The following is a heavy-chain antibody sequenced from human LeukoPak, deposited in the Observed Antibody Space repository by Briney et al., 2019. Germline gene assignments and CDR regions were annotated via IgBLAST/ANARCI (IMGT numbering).Heavy chain of an antibody. Sequence: SETLSLTCAVYGGSFSGYYWSWIRQLPGKGLEWIGEIDHSGSSNHNPSLKSRVTISVDTSKNQFSLKLSSVTAADTAVYYCARGHSSVVTAIPYYFDYWGQGTLVTVSS. V-gene: IGHV4-34*01. D-gene: IGHD2-21*02. CDR1: GGSFSGYY. CDR3: ARGHSSVVTAIPYYFDY. CDR2: IDHSGSS. J-gene: IGHJ4*02.